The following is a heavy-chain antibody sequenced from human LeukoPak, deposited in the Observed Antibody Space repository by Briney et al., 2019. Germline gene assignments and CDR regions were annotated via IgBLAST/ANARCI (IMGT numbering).Heavy chain of an antibody. J-gene: IGHJ4*02. CDR2: INSNSGGT. CDR3: ARSPHILTGENFDY. Sequence: ASVKVSCKASRYTFTGYYMHWVRQAPGQGLEWMGWINSNSGGTNYAQKFQGRVTMTRDTSISTAYMELTRLRSDDTAVYFCARSPHILTGENFDYWGQGTLVTVSS. D-gene: IGHD3-9*01. CDR1: RYTFTGYY. V-gene: IGHV1-2*02.